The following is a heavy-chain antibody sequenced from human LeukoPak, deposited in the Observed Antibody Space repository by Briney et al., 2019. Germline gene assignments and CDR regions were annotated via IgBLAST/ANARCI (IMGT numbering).Heavy chain of an antibody. CDR1: GFTFSSYW. CDR2: IKQGGSEK. V-gene: IGHV3-7*03. D-gene: IGHD3-9*01. CDR3: ARDMYYDILTGYYYYYGMDV. J-gene: IGHJ6*04. Sequence: GGSLRLSCAASGFTFSSYWMSWVRQAPGKGLEWVANIKQGGSEKYYVDSVKGRFTISRDNAKNSLYLQMNSLRAEDTAVYYCARDMYYDILTGYYYYYGMDVWGKGTTVTVSS.